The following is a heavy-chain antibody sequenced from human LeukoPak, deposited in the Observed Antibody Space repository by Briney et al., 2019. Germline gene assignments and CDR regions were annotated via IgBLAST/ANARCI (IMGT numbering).Heavy chain of an antibody. CDR2: VYTSGTT. CDR3: ARDPQNDAFDI. CDR1: GGSISSGSYY. Sequence: SETLSLTCTVSGGSISSGSYYWSWIRQPAGKGLEWIGRVYTSGTTNYNPSLKSRVTISLDTSKDRFSLKLSSVTAADTAVYYCARDPQNDAFDIWGQGTMVTVSS. J-gene: IGHJ3*02. V-gene: IGHV4-61*02.